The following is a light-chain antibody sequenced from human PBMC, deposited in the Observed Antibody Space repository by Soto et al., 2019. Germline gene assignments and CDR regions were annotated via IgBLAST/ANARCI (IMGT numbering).Light chain of an antibody. CDR3: QQSQSIPYT. CDR2: AAS. CDR1: QTSSSY. Sequence: DLQMTQSPSSLSASVGDRVTITCRASQTSSSYLNWYQQKPGKAPKLLIYAASRLQSGVPSRCSGSGSGTDFTLTISSLQPEDFATYYCQQSQSIPYTLGQGTKLEIK. J-gene: IGKJ2*01. V-gene: IGKV1-39*01.